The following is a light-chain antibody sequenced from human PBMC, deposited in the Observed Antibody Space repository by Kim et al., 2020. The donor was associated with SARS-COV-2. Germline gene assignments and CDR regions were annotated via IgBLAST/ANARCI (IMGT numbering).Light chain of an antibody. Sequence: EVVMTQSPLSLPVTLGQPASISCRSTQSLEYSDGNTYLNWFQQRPGQSPRRLIYQVSKRDSGVPDRFSGSGSGTDFTLKISRVEAEDVRIDSCMQATHWTPTFGPGTKVDIK. J-gene: IGKJ1*01. V-gene: IGKV2-30*01. CDR2: QVS. CDR3: MQATHWTPT. CDR1: QSLEYSDGNTY.